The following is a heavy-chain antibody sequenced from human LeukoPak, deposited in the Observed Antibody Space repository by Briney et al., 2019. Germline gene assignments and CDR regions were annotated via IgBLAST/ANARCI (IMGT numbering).Heavy chain of an antibody. CDR2: INHSGST. CDR1: GGSFSGYY. J-gene: IGHJ6*04. Sequence: SESLSLTCAVYGGSFSGYYWSWIRQPPGKGLEWVGEINHSGSTNYNPSLQGRVTISVDTSKNQLSLQLSSVTAADTAVCYCARGVTGTTWVPTLDVWGKGTTVTVSS. D-gene: IGHD1-7*01. CDR3: ARGVTGTTWVPTLDV. V-gene: IGHV4-34*01.